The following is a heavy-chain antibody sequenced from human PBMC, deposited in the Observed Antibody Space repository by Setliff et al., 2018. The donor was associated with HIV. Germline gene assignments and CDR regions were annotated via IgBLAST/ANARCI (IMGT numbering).Heavy chain of an antibody. CDR1: GGSISSGYYY. CDR3: ARGDDILTGYYDNWFDP. Sequence: SETLSLTCTVSGGSISSGYYYWSWIRQHPGKGLEWIGYIYYSGNPFYNPSLRSRVTISLDTSKNQFSLKLSSVTAADTAVYYCARGDDILTGYYDNWFDPWGQGTLVTVSS. D-gene: IGHD3-9*01. J-gene: IGHJ5*02. CDR2: IYYSGNP. V-gene: IGHV4-31*03.